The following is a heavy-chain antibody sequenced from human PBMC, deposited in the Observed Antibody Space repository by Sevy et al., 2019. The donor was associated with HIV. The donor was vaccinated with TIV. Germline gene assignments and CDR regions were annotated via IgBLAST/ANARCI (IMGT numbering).Heavy chain of an antibody. J-gene: IGHJ4*02. Sequence: GGSLRLSCAVSGFTFSNYWMGWVRQAPGKGLEWVARIGEDGSDKYYVDSVKGRFTISRDSAKNSLYLQMNSLRAEDTAVYYCAKGPLVVATGNYWGQGTLVTVSS. CDR2: IGEDGSDK. D-gene: IGHD1-1*01. CDR3: AKGPLVVATGNY. CDR1: GFTFSNYW. V-gene: IGHV3-7*01.